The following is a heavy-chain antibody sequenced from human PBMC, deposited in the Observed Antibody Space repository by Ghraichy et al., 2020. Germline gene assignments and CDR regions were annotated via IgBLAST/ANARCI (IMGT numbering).Heavy chain of an antibody. Sequence: SETHLTCTVSGGSISSYYWSWIRQPAGKGLEWIGRIYTSGSTNYNPSLKSRVTMSVDTSKNQFSLKLSSVTAADTAVYYCARSYYYGSGSLDYWGQGTLVTVSS. CDR1: GGSISSYY. J-gene: IGHJ4*02. V-gene: IGHV4-4*07. D-gene: IGHD3-10*01. CDR3: ARSYYYGSGSLDY. CDR2: IYTSGST.